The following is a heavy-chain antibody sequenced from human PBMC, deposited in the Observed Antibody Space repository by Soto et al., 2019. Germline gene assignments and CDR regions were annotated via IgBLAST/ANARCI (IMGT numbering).Heavy chain of an antibody. CDR1: GFKFSNYA. V-gene: IGHV3-23*01. J-gene: IGHJ4*02. Sequence: GSLRLSCAASGFKFSNYAMSWVRQAPGKGLEWVSLISATGGGTYYADSVKGRFTVSRDDSHNTLYLQVHSLTAEDTAVYYCAKDRRAGGNSAFYFDFWGQGAQVTVSS. D-gene: IGHD3-16*01. CDR2: ISATGGGT. CDR3: AKDRRAGGNSAFYFDF.